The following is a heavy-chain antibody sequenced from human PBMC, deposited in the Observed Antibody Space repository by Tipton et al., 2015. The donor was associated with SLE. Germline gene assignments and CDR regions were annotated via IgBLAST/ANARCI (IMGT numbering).Heavy chain of an antibody. D-gene: IGHD3-3*01. Sequence: SLRLSCVASGFTFYNYWMTWVRQAPGKGLEWVANINQDGTETFYVDSVKGRFSISRDNARNSLFLQMNSLRAEDTAVYYCARLYLGIFGVVIPFDYWGQGRLVTVSS. CDR3: ARLYLGIFGVVIPFDY. J-gene: IGHJ4*02. CDR1: GFTFYNYW. CDR2: INQDGTET. V-gene: IGHV3-7*01.